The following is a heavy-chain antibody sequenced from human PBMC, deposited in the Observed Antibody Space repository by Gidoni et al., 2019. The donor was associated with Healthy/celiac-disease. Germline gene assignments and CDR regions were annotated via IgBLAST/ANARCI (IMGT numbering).Heavy chain of an antibody. Sequence: QVQLVQSGAAVTKPGSSVKVSCKASGGTFSSYAISWVRQAHGQGLEWMGGIIPIFGTANYAQKFQGRVTITADESTSTAYMELSSLRSEDTAVYYCARSAGPLYYYYGMDVWCQGTTVTVSS. CDR2: IIPIFGTA. V-gene: IGHV1-69*01. CDR1: GGTFSSYA. CDR3: ARSAGPLYYYYGMDV. J-gene: IGHJ6*02.